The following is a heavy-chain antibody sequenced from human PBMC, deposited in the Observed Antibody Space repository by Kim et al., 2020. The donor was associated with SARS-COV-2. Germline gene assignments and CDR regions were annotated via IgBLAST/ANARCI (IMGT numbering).Heavy chain of an antibody. Sequence: SETLSLTCAVYGGSFSGYYWSWIRQPPGKGLEWIGEINHSGSTNYNPSLKSRVTISVDTSKNQFSLKLSSMTAADTAVYYCARTLPDDYGDYGGWYYYYGMDVWGQGTTVTVSS. J-gene: IGHJ6*02. CDR2: INHSGST. V-gene: IGHV4-34*01. CDR3: ARTLPDDYGDYGGWYYYYGMDV. CDR1: GGSFSGYY. D-gene: IGHD4-17*01.